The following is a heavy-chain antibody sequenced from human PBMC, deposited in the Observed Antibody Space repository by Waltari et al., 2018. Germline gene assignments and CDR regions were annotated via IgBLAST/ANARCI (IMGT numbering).Heavy chain of an antibody. CDR3: ARQGEAYYYGSGSYYNWFDP. D-gene: IGHD3-10*01. CDR2: IYHSGST. J-gene: IGHJ5*02. V-gene: IGHV4-38-2*01. Sequence: RSIYHSGSTYYNPSLKSRVTISVDTSKNQFSLKLSSVTAADTAVYYCARQGEAYYYGSGSYYNWFDPWGQGTLVTVSS.